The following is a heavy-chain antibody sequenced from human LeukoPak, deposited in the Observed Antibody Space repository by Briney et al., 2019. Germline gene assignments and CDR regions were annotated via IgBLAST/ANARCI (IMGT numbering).Heavy chain of an antibody. Sequence: SVKVSCKASGGTFSSYAISWVRQAPGQGLEWMGGIIPIFGTANYAQKFQGRVTITTDESTRTAYMELSSLRSEDTAVYYRAREVIAAADNWFDPWGQGTLVTVSS. V-gene: IGHV1-69*05. CDR1: GGTFSSYA. CDR3: AREVIAAADNWFDP. J-gene: IGHJ5*02. CDR2: IIPIFGTA. D-gene: IGHD6-13*01.